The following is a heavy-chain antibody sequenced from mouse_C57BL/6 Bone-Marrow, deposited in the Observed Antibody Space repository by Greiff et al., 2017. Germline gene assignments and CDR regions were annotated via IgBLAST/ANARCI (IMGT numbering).Heavy chain of an antibody. Sequence: EVMLVESEGGLVQPGSSMKLSCTASGFTFSDYYMAWVRQVPETGLEWVANINYDGSSPYYLASLTSRFIISRDNAKNILYLQMSSLKSEDTATYYWAIEGSYYDYSYAMDYWGQGTSVTVSS. CDR3: AIEGSYYDYSYAMDY. D-gene: IGHD2-4*01. J-gene: IGHJ4*01. CDR1: GFTFSDYY. V-gene: IGHV5-16*01. CDR2: INYDGSSP.